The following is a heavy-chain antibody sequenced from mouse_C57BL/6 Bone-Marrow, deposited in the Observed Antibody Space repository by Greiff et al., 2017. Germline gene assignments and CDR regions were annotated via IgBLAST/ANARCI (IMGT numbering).Heavy chain of an antibody. CDR3: ARHDGLRGFAY. V-gene: IGHV5-6*01. D-gene: IGHD2-3*01. CDR1: GFTFSSYG. Sequence: EVKLMESGGDLVKPGGSLTLSCAASGFTFSSYGMSWVRQTPDKSLEWFASISSGGGYTYYPAPVKGRFPIPSDTAKNTQYLQMSSLKSEDTAMYYCARHDGLRGFAYWGQGTMVTVSA. J-gene: IGHJ3*01. CDR2: ISSGGGYT.